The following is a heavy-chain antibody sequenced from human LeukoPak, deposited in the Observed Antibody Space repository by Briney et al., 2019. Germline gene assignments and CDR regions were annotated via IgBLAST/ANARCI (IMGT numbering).Heavy chain of an antibody. Sequence: ASVKVSCKASGYTFTDYYLHWVRQAPGQGLEWMGWINPKSGVTDSKMKFQGRVTLTRDTSITTAYMELISLTSDDAAVYYCARDDVVRGYWGQGTLVTVSS. D-gene: IGHD3-10*01. CDR1: GYTFTDYY. V-gene: IGHV1-2*02. CDR2: INPKSGVT. J-gene: IGHJ4*02. CDR3: ARDDVVRGY.